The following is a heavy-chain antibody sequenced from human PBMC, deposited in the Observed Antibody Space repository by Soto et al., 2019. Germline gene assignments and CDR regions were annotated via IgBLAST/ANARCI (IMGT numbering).Heavy chain of an antibody. CDR1: GFTFSSYG. J-gene: IGHJ4*02. V-gene: IGHV3-30*18. D-gene: IGHD1-7*01. Sequence: SLRLSCAASGFTFSSYGMHWVRQAPGKGLEWVAVISYDGSNKYYADSVKGRFTISRDNSKNTLYLQMNSLRAEDTAVYYCAKAITGTTIGYFDYWGQGTLVTVSS. CDR3: AKAITGTTIGYFDY. CDR2: ISYDGSNK.